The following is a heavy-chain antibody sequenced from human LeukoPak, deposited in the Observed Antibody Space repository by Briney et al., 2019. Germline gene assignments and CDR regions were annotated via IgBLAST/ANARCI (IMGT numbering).Heavy chain of an antibody. CDR3: ARTSGSYYPPYYYGMDV. J-gene: IGHJ6*02. CDR2: IYHSGST. Sequence: PSETLSLTCTVSGGSISSSSYYWGWIRQPPGKGLEWIGSIYHSGSTYYNPSLKSRVTISADTSKNQFSLKLSSVTAADTAVYYCARTSGSYYPPYYYGMDVWGQGTTVTISS. D-gene: IGHD3-10*01. V-gene: IGHV4-39*07. CDR1: GGSISSSSYY.